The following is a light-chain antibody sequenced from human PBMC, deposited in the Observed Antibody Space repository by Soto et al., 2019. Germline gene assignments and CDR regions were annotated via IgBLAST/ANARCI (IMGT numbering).Light chain of an antibody. J-gene: IGKJ5*01. Sequence: DIQLTHSPSFLSPSIGESVTITFRASQFISTSLAWYQVKPGKAPKLLIYAASTLESGVPSRFSATVSGTEFSLTITSLQPEDFATYYCQKLFDSPITFGQGTRLEIK. CDR1: QFISTS. CDR2: AAS. CDR3: QKLFDSPIT. V-gene: IGKV1-9*01.